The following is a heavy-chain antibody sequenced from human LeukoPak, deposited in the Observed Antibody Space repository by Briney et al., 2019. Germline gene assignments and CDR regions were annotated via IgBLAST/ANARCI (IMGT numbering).Heavy chain of an antibody. D-gene: IGHD3-22*01. Sequence: GGSLRLSCAASGFTFSNAWMSWVRQAPGKGLEWVGRIKSKTDGGTTDYSEPVKGRFTISRDESKNTLYLQMNSLKTEDTDVYYCTTGDYYDSSGYYYDYWGQGTLVTVSS. J-gene: IGHJ4*02. CDR3: TTGDYYDSSGYYYDY. V-gene: IGHV3-15*01. CDR2: IKSKTDGGTT. CDR1: GFTFSNAW.